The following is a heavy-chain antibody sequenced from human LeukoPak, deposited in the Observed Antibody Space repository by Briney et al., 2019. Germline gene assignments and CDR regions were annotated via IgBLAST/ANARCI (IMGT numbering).Heavy chain of an antibody. J-gene: IGHJ6*02. CDR3: ANLRWFQTWGYYGMDV. Sequence: PGASVEVSCKASGYTFTDYYLHWVRQAPGQGLEGMGWINPTSGGSNYAEKFQGRVTMTRDTSISTAYMELSSLRSDDTAVYYCANLRWFQTWGYYGMDVWGQGTAVTVSS. V-gene: IGHV1-2*02. D-gene: IGHD4-23*01. CDR1: GYTFTDYY. CDR2: INPTSGGS.